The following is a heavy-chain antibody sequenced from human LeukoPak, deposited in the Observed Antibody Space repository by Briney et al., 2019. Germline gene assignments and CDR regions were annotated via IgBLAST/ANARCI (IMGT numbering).Heavy chain of an antibody. CDR1: GFTFSNYH. Sequence: GGSLRLSCAASGFTFSNYHMNWVRRAPGQGLEWVSTIKINGAGTHYADSVKGRFTISRDNSKNTLYLQMNSLRAEDTAVYYCARAPKSCSSSRCYAGAVDYWGQGTLVTVSS. J-gene: IGHJ4*02. D-gene: IGHD2-2*01. CDR2: IKINGAGT. V-gene: IGHV3-23*01. CDR3: ARAPKSCSSSRCYAGAVDY.